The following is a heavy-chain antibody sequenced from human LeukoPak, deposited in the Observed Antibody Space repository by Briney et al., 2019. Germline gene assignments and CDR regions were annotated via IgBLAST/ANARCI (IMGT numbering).Heavy chain of an antibody. CDR1: GGPISSYY. J-gene: IGHJ4*02. CDR3: ARLSPYLGSGSSAFPDDF. Sequence: SESLSLTCTVSGGPISSYYWGWIRQPPGKGLEWIGSIHYSGSTYYNPSLKSRVTMSVDTSKDQFSLRLSSVTAADTAVYYCARLSPYLGSGSSAFPDDFWGQGTLVTVSS. CDR2: IHYSGST. D-gene: IGHD3-10*01. V-gene: IGHV4-39*01.